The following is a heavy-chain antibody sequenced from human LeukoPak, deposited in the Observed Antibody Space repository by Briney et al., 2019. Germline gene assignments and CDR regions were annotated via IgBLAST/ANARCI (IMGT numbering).Heavy chain of an antibody. D-gene: IGHD5-18*01. CDR3: ARVHYNTAMVDIDY. V-gene: IGHV3-48*04. CDR1: GFTFSSYS. Sequence: GGSLRLSCAASGFTFSSYSMNWVRQAPGKGLEWVSYITSRSNPIYYADSVRGRFTISRDNGKNSLYLQMNSLRAEDTAVYYCARVHYNTAMVDIDYWGQGTLVTVSS. CDR2: ITSRSNPI. J-gene: IGHJ4*02.